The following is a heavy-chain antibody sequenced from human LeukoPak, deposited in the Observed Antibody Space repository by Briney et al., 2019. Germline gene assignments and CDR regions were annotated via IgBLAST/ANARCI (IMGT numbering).Heavy chain of an antibody. CDR3: ARGRYCSGGSCWYYYYYMDV. J-gene: IGHJ6*03. CDR1: GYTFTSYD. CDR2: MNPNSGNT. D-gene: IGHD2-15*01. V-gene: IGHV1-8*01. Sequence: ASVKVSCKASGYTFTSYDINWVRQATGQGLEWMGWMNPNSGNTGYAQEFQGRVTMTRNTSISTAYMELSSLRSEDTAVYYCARGRYCSGGSCWYYYYYMDVWGKGTTVTVSS.